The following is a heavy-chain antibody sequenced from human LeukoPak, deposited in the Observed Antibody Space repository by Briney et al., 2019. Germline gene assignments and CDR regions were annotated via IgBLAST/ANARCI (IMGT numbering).Heavy chain of an antibody. Sequence: GASVKVSCKVSGYTLTELSMHWVRQAPGKGLEWMGGFDPEDGETIYAQKFQGRVTMTEDTSTDTAYMELSSLRSEDTAVYYCATVSSYPPFLECLLGLYWGKEPLVTVP. J-gene: IGHJ4*02. CDR1: GYTLTELS. CDR3: ATVSSYPPFLECLLGLY. CDR2: FDPEDGET. V-gene: IGHV1-24*01. D-gene: IGHD3-3*02.